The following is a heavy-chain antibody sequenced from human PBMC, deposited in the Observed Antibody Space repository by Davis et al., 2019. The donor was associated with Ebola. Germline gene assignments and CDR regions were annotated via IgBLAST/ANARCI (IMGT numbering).Heavy chain of an antibody. CDR2: IKQDGSEK. D-gene: IGHD3-16*01. CDR3: ARDHIDLWGWFDP. V-gene: IGHV3-7*01. J-gene: IGHJ5*02. CDR1: GFTFSSYW. Sequence: GESLKISCAASGFTFSSYWMSWVRLAPGKGLEWVANIKQDGSEKYYVDSVKGRFTISRDNAKNSLYLQMNSLRAEDTAVYYCARDHIDLWGWFDPWGQGTLVTVSS.